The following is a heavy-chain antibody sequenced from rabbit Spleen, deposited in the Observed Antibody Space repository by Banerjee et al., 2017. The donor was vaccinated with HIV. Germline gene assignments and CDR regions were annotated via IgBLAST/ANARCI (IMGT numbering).Heavy chain of an antibody. CDR3: ARSTYGYDDYGDLYYAAMDL. CDR2: IYVGSGGGT. CDR1: GFSFNYSYW. D-gene: IGHD2-1*01. J-gene: IGHJ6*01. V-gene: IGHV1S45*01. Sequence: QEQLEESGGDLVKPEGSLTLTCTASGFSFNYSYWICWVRQAPGKGLEWIACIYVGSGGGTKYATWAKGRFTISKTSSTTVTLQMTSLTVADTATYFCARSTYGYDDYGDLYYAAMDLWGPGTLVTVS.